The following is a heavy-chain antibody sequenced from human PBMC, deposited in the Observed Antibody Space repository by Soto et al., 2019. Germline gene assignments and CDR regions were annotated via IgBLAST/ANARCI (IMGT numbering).Heavy chain of an antibody. Sequence: QVQLQESGPGLVKPSQTLSLTCTVSGGSISSGNYYWSWIRQPPGKGLEWIGFISYSGSAHYNPSLKRRVNMSVHTSEKQFSLNLSFVTAADTAVYYCATMGTPATGLYYFDFWGQGTLFTVSS. CDR1: GGSISSGNYY. CDR3: ATMGTPATGLYYFDF. CDR2: ISYSGSA. J-gene: IGHJ4*02. D-gene: IGHD2-15*01. V-gene: IGHV4-30-4*01.